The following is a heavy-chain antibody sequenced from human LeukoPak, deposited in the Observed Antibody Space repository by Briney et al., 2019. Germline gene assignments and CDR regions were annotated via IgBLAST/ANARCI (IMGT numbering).Heavy chain of an antibody. Sequence: SETLSLTCTVSGGSISSYYWSWIRQPPGKGLEWIGYIYYSGSTNYNPSLKSRVTISVDTSKNQFSLKLSSVTAADTAVYYCARDLDCSGGSCYQDNWFDPWGQGTLVTVSS. CDR2: IYYSGST. CDR3: ARDLDCSGGSCYQDNWFDP. J-gene: IGHJ5*02. V-gene: IGHV4-59*01. D-gene: IGHD2-15*01. CDR1: GGSISSYY.